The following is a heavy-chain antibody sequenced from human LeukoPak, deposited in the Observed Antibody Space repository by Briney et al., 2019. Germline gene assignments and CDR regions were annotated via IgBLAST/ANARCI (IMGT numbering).Heavy chain of an antibody. J-gene: IGHJ4*02. D-gene: IGHD1-1*01. CDR1: GGSISSGSYY. V-gene: IGHV4-61*02. CDR2: IYTSGST. Sequence: SQTLSLTCTVSGGSISSGSYYWSWIRQPAGKGLEWIGRIYTSGSTNYNPSLKSRVTISVDTSKNQFSLKLSSVTAADTAVYYCASGPLELDYWGQGTLVTVSS. CDR3: ASGPLELDY.